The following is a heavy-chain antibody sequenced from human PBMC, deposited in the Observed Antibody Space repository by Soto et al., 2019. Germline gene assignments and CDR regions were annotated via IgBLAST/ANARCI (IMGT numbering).Heavy chain of an antibody. D-gene: IGHD3-10*01. V-gene: IGHV1-8*01. J-gene: IGHJ4*02. Sequence: QVQLVQSGAELKKPGASVKVSCKASGYTFSNYDMNWVRQATGQGPEWIGWVNPNNGDTGYAQKFQGRVTLTTDTSTTTAYMELTSLRSEDTGIYYCAKVSGKGSAIDLAYWCQGTLLTVSS. CDR1: GYTFSNYD. CDR3: AKVSGKGSAIDLAY. CDR2: VNPNNGDT.